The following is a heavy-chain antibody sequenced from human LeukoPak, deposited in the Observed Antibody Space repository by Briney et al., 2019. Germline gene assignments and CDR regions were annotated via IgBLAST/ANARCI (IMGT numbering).Heavy chain of an antibody. CDR1: GGSFSSYY. D-gene: IGHD3-22*01. J-gene: IGHJ4*02. V-gene: IGHV4-4*07. Sequence: SETLSLXCTVSGGSFSSYYGSWSRQPAGKGLEWIGRIYTSGSTIYNPSLKSRVTMSVDKSKNQFSLKLSSVTAADTAVYYCARDQYYYDIRGYLFDYWGQGTLVTVSS. CDR2: IYTSGST. CDR3: ARDQYYYDIRGYLFDY.